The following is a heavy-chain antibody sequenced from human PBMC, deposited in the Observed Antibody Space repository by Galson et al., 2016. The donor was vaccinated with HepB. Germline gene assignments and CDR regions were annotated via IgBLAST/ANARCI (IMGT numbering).Heavy chain of an antibody. CDR2: IYWDDDK. J-gene: IGHJ4*02. CDR3: AHRLPVLRTFDY. D-gene: IGHD3-3*01. CDR1: GFSLNIGGVG. V-gene: IGHV2-5*02. Sequence: PALVKPTQTLTLTCTFSGFSLNIGGVGVGWIRQPPGKALELLGVIYWDDDKRLNPSLKNRLTITKDTSKNQVVLRMTNMDPVDTATYYCAHRLPVLRTFDYWGQGTLVTVSS.